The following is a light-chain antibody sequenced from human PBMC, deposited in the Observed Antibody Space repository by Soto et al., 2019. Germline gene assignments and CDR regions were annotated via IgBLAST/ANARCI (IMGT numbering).Light chain of an antibody. J-gene: IGLJ2*01. CDR1: SSDVGGYNY. V-gene: IGLV2-8*01. CDR3: NSYGGSNNYVV. Sequence: QSALTQPPSASGSPGQSVTISCTGTSSDVGGYNYVSWYQQHPGKAPKLIIYEVNKRPSGVPDRFSGSKSGNTASLTVSGLQDDDEADYYCNSYGGSNNYVVFGGGTKLTVL. CDR2: EVN.